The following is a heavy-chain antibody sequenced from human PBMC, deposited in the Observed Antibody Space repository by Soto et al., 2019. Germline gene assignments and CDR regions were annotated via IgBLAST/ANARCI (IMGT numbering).Heavy chain of an antibody. D-gene: IGHD5-18*01. J-gene: IGHJ4*02. V-gene: IGHV4-31*03. CDR3: ARSGYSYGPNPLLY. Sequence: SETLSLTCTVSGGSISSGGYYWSWIRQHPGKGLEWIGYIYYSGSTYYNPSLKSRVTISVDTSKDQFSLKLSSVTAADTAVYYCARSGYSYGPNPLLYWGQGTLVTVS. CDR2: IYYSGST. CDR1: GGSISSGGYY.